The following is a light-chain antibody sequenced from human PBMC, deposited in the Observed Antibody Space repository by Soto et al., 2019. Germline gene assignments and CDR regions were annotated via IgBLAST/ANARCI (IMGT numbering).Light chain of an antibody. J-gene: IGLJ2*01. V-gene: IGLV2-8*01. CDR2: EVN. CDR1: SSDVGASNY. Sequence: QSVLTQPPSASGSPGQSVTISCTGTSSDVGASNYVAWYQQHPGKAPKLMISEVNKRPSGVPDRFSGSKSGNTASLTVSGLQAEDEADYYCSSSAGTKNMVFGGGTKVTLL. CDR3: SSSAGTKNMV.